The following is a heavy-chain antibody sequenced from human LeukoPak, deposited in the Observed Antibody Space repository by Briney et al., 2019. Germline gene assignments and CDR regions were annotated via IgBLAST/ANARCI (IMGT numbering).Heavy chain of an antibody. Sequence: PGVSLRLSCAASGFTFSSYAMHWVRQAPGKGLEWVAVISYDGSNKYYADSVKGRFTISRDNSKNTLDLQMTGLRAEDTAVYYCARERGRGRDSPWFDYWGQGTLVTVSS. CDR1: GFTFSSYA. CDR2: ISYDGSNK. D-gene: IGHD1-26*01. V-gene: IGHV3-30*14. CDR3: ARERGRGRDSPWFDY. J-gene: IGHJ4*02.